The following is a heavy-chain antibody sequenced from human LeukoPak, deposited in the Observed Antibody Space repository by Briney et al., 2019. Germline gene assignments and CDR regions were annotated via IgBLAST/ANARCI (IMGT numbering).Heavy chain of an antibody. CDR1: RFTFSSSL. J-gene: IGHJ4*02. D-gene: IGHD3-16*01. Sequence: PGGSLRLSCSASRFTFSSSLMFWVRQAPGKGPEYVAAISANGGSTYHTDNVYGRFSISRDNSQNTLYLQMSRLRAEDTAVYYCVKDNGQGGFDYWGRGTLVTVSS. CDR2: ISANGGST. V-gene: IGHV3-64D*06. CDR3: VKDNGQGGFDY.